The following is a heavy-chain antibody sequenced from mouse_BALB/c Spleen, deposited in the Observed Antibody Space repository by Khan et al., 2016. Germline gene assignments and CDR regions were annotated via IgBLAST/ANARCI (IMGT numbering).Heavy chain of an antibody. J-gene: IGHJ4*01. V-gene: IGHV14-3*02. CDR3: VRYIVTSTYDARDY. CDR2: IDPANGNS. CDR1: GFNIKNTY. D-gene: IGHD2-12*01. Sequence: VQLQQSGAELVKPGASVKLSCTASGFNIKNTYMHWVKQRPEQGLAWIGKIDPANGNSKSDPKFQGKATITADTSSNTAYLQLSSLTSEDTAVYYCVRYIVTSTYDARDYWGQGSSVTVSS.